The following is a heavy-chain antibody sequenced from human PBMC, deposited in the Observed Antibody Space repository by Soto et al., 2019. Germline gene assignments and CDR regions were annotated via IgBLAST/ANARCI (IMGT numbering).Heavy chain of an antibody. D-gene: IGHD4-17*01. CDR3: AGGPDYGDYDA. J-gene: IGHJ5*02. CDR1: CGSFNGYQ. V-gene: IGHV4-34*01. CDR2: VSHTGDT. Sequence: PSETLSLTCEFSCGSFNGYQWAWIRQSPEKGLEWIGEVSHTGDTNSKPSLMSRLTMSVDTSKNQFSLKLSSVTSADSAIYFCAGGPDYGDYDAWGQGTLVTVSS.